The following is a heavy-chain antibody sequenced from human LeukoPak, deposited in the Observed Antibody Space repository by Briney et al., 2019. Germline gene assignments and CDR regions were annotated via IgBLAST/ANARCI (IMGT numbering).Heavy chain of an antibody. D-gene: IGHD1-26*01. CDR3: AKSRGSYEVYFDY. J-gene: IGHJ4*02. CDR2: ISGSGGST. V-gene: IGHV3-23*01. CDR1: GFTFSSYA. Sequence: GGSLRLSCAASGFTFSSYAMSWVRQASGKGLEWVSAISGSGGSTYYADSVKGRFTISRDNSKNTLYLQMNSLRAEDTAVYYCAKSRGSYEVYFDYWGQGTLVTVSS.